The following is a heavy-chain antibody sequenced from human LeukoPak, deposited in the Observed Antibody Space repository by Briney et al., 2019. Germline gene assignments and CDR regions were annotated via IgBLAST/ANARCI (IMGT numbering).Heavy chain of an antibody. CDR1: GFTFSSYW. V-gene: IGHV3-74*01. Sequence: GGSLRLSCAASGFTFSSYWVHWVRQAPGKGLVWVSRINSDGSSTSYADSVKGRFTISRDNAKNTLYLQMNSLRAEDTAVYYCARDDWRIWEQPNGMDVWGKGTTVTVSS. CDR3: ARDDWRIWEQPNGMDV. D-gene: IGHD1-26*01. CDR2: INSDGSST. J-gene: IGHJ6*04.